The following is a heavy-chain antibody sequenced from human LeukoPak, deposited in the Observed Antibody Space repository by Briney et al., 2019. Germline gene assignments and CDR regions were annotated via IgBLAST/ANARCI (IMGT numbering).Heavy chain of an antibody. D-gene: IGHD1-26*01. CDR2: ISYDGSNK. J-gene: IGHJ6*02. Sequence: GGSLRLSCAASGFTFSNYGMHWVRQAPGKGLEWVAVISYDGSNKYYADSVKGRFTISRDNSKNTLYLQMNSLRAEDTAVYYCAKDREKWGNYYYYGMDVWGQGTTVTVSS. CDR3: AKDREKWGNYYYYGMDV. CDR1: GFTFSNYG. V-gene: IGHV3-30*18.